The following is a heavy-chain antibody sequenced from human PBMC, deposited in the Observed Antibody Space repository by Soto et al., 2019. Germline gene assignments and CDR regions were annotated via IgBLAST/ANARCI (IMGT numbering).Heavy chain of an antibody. CDR1: GGSISSSSYY. CDR2: IYYSGST. V-gene: IGHV4-39*01. CDR3: ARLSGIYYCYGMDV. Sequence: TSETLSLTCTVSGGSISSSSYYWGWIRQPPGKGLEWIGSIYYSGSTYYNPSLKSRVTISVDTSKNQFSLKLSSVTAADTAVYYCARLSGIYYCYGMDVWGQGTTVTVSS. J-gene: IGHJ6*02.